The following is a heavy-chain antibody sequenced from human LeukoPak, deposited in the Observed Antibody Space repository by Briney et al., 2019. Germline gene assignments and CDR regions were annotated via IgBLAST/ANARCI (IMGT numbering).Heavy chain of an antibody. Sequence: GGSLRLSCAASGFTFSHHGMHWVRQAPGKGLEWVAFIRNDGSNDYYADSVKGRFTISRDNSKNTLYLQMNSLRAEDTAVYYCAKDPVGAFDIWGQGTMVTVSS. J-gene: IGHJ3*02. CDR2: IRNDGSND. CDR3: AKDPVGAFDI. V-gene: IGHV3-30*02. CDR1: GFTFSHHG.